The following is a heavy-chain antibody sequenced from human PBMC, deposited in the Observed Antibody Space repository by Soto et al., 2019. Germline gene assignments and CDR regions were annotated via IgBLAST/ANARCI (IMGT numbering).Heavy chain of an antibody. CDR2: ISYDGKQA. CDR3: ARDGWGSNWYFDL. Sequence: GGSLRLSCGAPGVTFKDYGMHWVRQAPGKGLEWVAVISYDGKQAYYADSVKGRFTISKDKSKRTLFLQMNSLRVDDTAVYYCARDGWGSNWYFDLWGRGTLVTVSS. V-gene: IGHV3-30*03. D-gene: IGHD3-16*01. J-gene: IGHJ2*01. CDR1: GVTFKDYG.